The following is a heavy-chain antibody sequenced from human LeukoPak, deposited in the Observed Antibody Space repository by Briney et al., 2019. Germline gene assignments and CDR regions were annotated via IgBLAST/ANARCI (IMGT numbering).Heavy chain of an antibody. CDR2: IYPGDSDT. CDR3: VRHEARVGDYGDY. CDR1: GYSFSNYW. Sequence: GESRKISCKGSGYSFSNYWIGWVRQMPGKGLEWMGIIYPGDSDTRYSPSFQGQVTISADKSTRTAYLQWSSLKASDTAIYYCVRHEARVGDYGDYWGQGTLVTVSS. J-gene: IGHJ4*02. D-gene: IGHD4-17*01. V-gene: IGHV5-51*01.